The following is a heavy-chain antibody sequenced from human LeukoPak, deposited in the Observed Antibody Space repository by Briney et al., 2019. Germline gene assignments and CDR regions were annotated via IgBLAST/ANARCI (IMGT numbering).Heavy chain of an antibody. CDR3: AKSGGYDILTGSSFDY. V-gene: IGHV3-21*04. Sequence: PGGSLRLSCAASGFTFSSYSMNWVRQAPGKGLEWVSSISSSSSFIYYADSVKGRFTISRDNAKNSLYLQMNSLRAEDTALYYCAKSGGYDILTGSSFDYWGQGTLVTVSS. CDR1: GFTFSSYS. D-gene: IGHD3-9*01. CDR2: ISSSSSFI. J-gene: IGHJ4*02.